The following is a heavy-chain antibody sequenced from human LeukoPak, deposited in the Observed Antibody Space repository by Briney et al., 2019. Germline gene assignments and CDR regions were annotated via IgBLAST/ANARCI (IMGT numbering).Heavy chain of an antibody. CDR1: GGSIRSSYYY. CDR3: ARRLTQYDCFDP. V-gene: IGHV4-39*01. Sequence: SETLSLTCTVSGGSIRSSYYYWGWIRQPPGKGLEWIGSIYDSGSTYYSPSLKSRVTISVDTSKNQFSLHLNSVTLEDTAVYYCARRLTQYDCFDPWGQGILVTVSS. J-gene: IGHJ5*02. CDR2: IYDSGST. D-gene: IGHD2-2*01.